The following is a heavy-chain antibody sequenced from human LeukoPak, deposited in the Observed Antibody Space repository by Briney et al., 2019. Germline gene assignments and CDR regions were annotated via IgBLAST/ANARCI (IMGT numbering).Heavy chain of an antibody. CDR3: ARDGGTWFGWFDP. J-gene: IGHJ5*02. Sequence: KAGGSLRLSCAASGFIFRGYTMNWVRQAPGKGLQWVSSISRSSSYKYYADSVKGRFTISRDNAKDSLYLQMNSLRVDDTAVYYCARDGGTWFGWFDPWGQGTLVTVSS. V-gene: IGHV3-21*01. D-gene: IGHD3-10*01. CDR2: ISRSSSYK. CDR1: GFIFRGYT.